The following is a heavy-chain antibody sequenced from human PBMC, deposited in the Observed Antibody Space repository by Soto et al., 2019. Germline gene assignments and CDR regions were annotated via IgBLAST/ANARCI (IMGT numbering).Heavy chain of an antibody. Sequence: PGGSLRLSCAASGFTFSSYATSWVRQAPGKGLEWVSAISGSGGSTYYADSVKGRFTISRDNSKNTLYLQMNSLRAEDTAVYYCAKLWDSSGYYSFFDYWGQGTLVTVSS. CDR2: ISGSGGST. CDR3: AKLWDSSGYYSFFDY. J-gene: IGHJ4*02. CDR1: GFTFSSYA. D-gene: IGHD3-22*01. V-gene: IGHV3-23*01.